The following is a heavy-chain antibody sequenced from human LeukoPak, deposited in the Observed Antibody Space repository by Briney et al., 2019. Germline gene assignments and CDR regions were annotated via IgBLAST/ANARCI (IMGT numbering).Heavy chain of an antibody. CDR1: RCTFSNYA. D-gene: IGHD6-13*01. CDR3: ASSWPSPIDY. CDR2: LSGSGGTT. Sequence: PGGSLRLSCAASRCTFSNYAMSWVRQAPGKGLEWVSTLSGSGGTTDYADSVKGRFAISRDNSKNTLYLQMNSLRADDTAVYYCASSWPSPIDYWGQGTLVTVSS. V-gene: IGHV3-23*01. J-gene: IGHJ4*02.